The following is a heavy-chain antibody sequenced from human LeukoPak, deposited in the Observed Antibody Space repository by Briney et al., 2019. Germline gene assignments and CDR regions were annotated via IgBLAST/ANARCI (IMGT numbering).Heavy chain of an antibody. J-gene: IGHJ4*02. CDR1: GFTFSSYS. Sequence: GGSLRLSCAASGFTFSSYSMNWVRQAPGKGLEWVSYITGSSSTIYYADSVKGRFTISRDNAKNSLYLQMNSLRAEDTAVYYCARDEGRWLQFIIGAAFDYWGQGTLVTVSS. CDR2: ITGSSSTI. D-gene: IGHD5-24*01. CDR3: ARDEGRWLQFIIGAAFDY. V-gene: IGHV3-48*01.